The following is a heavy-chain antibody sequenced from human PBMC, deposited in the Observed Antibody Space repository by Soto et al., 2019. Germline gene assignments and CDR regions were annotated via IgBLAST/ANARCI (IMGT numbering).Heavy chain of an antibody. J-gene: IGHJ6*02. D-gene: IGHD2-2*01. CDR2: IYTSGNT. V-gene: IGHV4-4*07. Sequence: SETLSLTCTVSGGSISNYYWSWIRQPAGKGLDWIGRIYTSGNTNYNPSLKGRVTMSVDMSKNQFSLKLSSVAAADTAVYYCARAPTLCSTSCQYGPQGMDVWGQGTTVTVSS. CDR3: ARAPTLCSTSCQYGPQGMDV. CDR1: GGSISNYY.